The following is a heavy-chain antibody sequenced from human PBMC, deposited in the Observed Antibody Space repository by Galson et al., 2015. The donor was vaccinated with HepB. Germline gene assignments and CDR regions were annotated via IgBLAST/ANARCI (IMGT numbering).Heavy chain of an antibody. V-gene: IGHV1-18*01. Sequence: SVKVSCKASGYTFTSYGISWVRQAPGQGLEWMGWISAYNGNTNYAQKLQGRVTMTTDTSTSTAYMELRSLRSDDTAVYYCARAEEEQWLVRGYYYYGMDVWGQGTTVTVSS. D-gene: IGHD6-19*01. CDR2: ISAYNGNT. CDR3: ARAEEEQWLVRGYYYYGMDV. J-gene: IGHJ6*02. CDR1: GYTFTSYG.